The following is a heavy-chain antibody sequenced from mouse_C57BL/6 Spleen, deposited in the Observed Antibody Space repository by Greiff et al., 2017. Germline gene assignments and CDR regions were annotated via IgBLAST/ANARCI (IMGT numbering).Heavy chain of an antibody. CDR3: ARRRDYDYYAMDY. CDR2: ISNLAYSI. Sequence: EVKVVESGGGLVQPGGSLKLSCAASGFTFSDYGMAWVRQAPRKGPEWVAFISNLAYSIYYADTVTGRFTISRENAKNTLYREMSSLRSEDTAMYYCARRRDYDYYAMDYWGQGTSVTVSS. V-gene: IGHV5-15*01. CDR1: GFTFSDYG. D-gene: IGHD2-4*01. J-gene: IGHJ4*01.